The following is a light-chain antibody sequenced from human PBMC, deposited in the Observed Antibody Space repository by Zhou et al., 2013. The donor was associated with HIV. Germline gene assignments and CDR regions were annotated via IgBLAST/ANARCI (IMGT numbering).Light chain of an antibody. CDR2: GAT. Sequence: EIVLTQSPGTLSLSPGERATLSCWASQSISSNLAWYQQKPGQAPRLLIYGATTRATGVPARFSGYGSGTEFTLTISSLQPEDFAVYYCQFYNNWPPTWTFGRGTKVEMK. CDR1: QSISSN. CDR3: QFYNNWPPTWT. V-gene: IGKV3-15*01. J-gene: IGKJ1*01.